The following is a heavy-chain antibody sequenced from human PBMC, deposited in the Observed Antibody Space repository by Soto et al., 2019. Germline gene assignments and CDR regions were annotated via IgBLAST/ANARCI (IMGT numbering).Heavy chain of an antibody. CDR2: IYYSGST. CDR1: GGSISSYC. D-gene: IGHD3-9*01. Sequence: SETMSLTCTVSGGSISSYCWSWIRQPPGKGLEWIGYIYYSGSTNYNPSLKSRVTISVDTSKNQFSLKLSSVTAADTAVYYCARDPDYDILTGTPANYFDYWGQGTLVTVSS. V-gene: IGHV4-59*01. J-gene: IGHJ4*02. CDR3: ARDPDYDILTGTPANYFDY.